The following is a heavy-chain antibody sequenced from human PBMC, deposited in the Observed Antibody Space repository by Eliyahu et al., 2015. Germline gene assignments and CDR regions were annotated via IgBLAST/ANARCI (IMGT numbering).Heavy chain of an antibody. D-gene: IGHD4-23*01. CDR1: GFXFGXXA. J-gene: IGHJ3*02. Sequence: EVQVVESGGGLVQPGRSLRLTCTASGFXFGXXAMTWVRQAPGKGLEWVGFIASKALGETTEYAASVKXRFTISRDDSKNIAYLQMSSLKTEDTAVYYCIRDDYGGNIFAGAFDIWGQGTMVTVSS. CDR3: IRDDYGGNIFAGAFDI. CDR2: IASKALGETT. V-gene: IGHV3-49*04.